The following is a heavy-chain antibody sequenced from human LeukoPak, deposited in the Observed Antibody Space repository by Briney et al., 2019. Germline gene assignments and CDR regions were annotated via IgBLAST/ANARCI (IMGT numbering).Heavy chain of an antibody. J-gene: IGHJ6*03. CDR1: GFTFSSYG. V-gene: IGHV3-23*01. CDR2: IIGSGGST. D-gene: IGHD2-15*01. CDR3: AKNGDRGAYCSGGTCYPYYYYYMDV. Sequence: GGSLRLSCAASGFTFSSYGMSWVRQAPGKGLGLVSAIIGSGGSTYYADSVRGRFTISRHNSRNTLYLQMNSLRAEDTAIYYCAKNGDRGAYCSGGTCYPYYYYYMDVWGKGTTVTISS.